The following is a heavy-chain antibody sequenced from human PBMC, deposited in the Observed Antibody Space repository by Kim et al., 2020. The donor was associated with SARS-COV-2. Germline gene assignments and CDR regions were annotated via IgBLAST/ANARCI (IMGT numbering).Heavy chain of an antibody. Sequence: SETLSLTCVVSVAVSGDSFSSGNWWTWVRQSPGQGLEWIGEVYHSGSTNYNPSLKSRVTISVDKSRNQFSLKLTSVTAADTAVYYCARAKSYYNYGMDVWGQGTSVTVAS. D-gene: IGHD5-12*01. CDR2: VYHSGST. V-gene: IGHV4-4*02. CDR1: GDSFSSGNW. CDR3: ARAKSYYNYGMDV. J-gene: IGHJ6*02.